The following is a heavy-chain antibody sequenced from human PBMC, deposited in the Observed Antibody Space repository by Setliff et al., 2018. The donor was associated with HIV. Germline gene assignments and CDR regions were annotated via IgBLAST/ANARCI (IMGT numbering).Heavy chain of an antibody. J-gene: IGHJ3*02. Sequence: GESLKISCKGSGYRFTSHWIAWLRQMPGKGLEWMGFIYPGDSHTTYGPSFQGQVTISVDTSASTAYLQWSSLKASDTAMYFCATQPXHNAFDIWGPGTMVTGSS. CDR2: IYPGDSHT. CDR3: ATQPXHNAFDI. V-gene: IGHV5-51*01. CDR1: GYRFTSHW.